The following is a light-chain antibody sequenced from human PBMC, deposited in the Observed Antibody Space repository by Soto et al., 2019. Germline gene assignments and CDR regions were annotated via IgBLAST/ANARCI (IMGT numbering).Light chain of an antibody. J-gene: IGKJ2*01. CDR2: GAS. V-gene: IGKV3-15*01. CDR1: QSVSTN. CDR3: HQYNNWPPYT. Sequence: EIVMTQSPATLSVFPGERATLSCRASQSVSTNLAWYQQKPVQAPRLLIYGASARATGIPARFSGSGSGTEFTLTISSLQSEDFAVYYCHQYNNWPPYTFGQGTKLEIK.